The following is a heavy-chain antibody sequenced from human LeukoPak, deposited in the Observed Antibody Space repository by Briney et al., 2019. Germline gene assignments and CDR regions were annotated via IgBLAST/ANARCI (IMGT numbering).Heavy chain of an antibody. V-gene: IGHV4-34*01. CDR3: ARGRQDVNMILVVMAGVSYYLDV. CDR1: GGSFSDYY. Sequence: PSETLSLTCAVYGGSFSDYYWTWIRQTPGKGLEWIGEMSLSGSSNYNPSLKSRVTISVDTSKNQFSLKLRSVTAADTAVYYCARGRQDVNMILVVMAGVSYYLDVWSKGTTVTVS. CDR2: MSLSGSS. D-gene: IGHD3-22*01. J-gene: IGHJ6*03.